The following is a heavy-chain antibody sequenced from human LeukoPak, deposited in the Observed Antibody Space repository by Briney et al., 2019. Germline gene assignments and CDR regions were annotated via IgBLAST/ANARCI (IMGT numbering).Heavy chain of an antibody. CDR2: IYSGCST. CDR1: GFTVSSNY. CDR3: ARPRRERVYESSGHYFDY. J-gene: IGHJ4*02. D-gene: IGHD3-22*01. Sequence: GGSLRLSYAASGFTVSSNYMSGVRQAPGKGLEWVSIIYSGCSTYYADSVKGRFTISTDNSMNTPNLQMTSLRAADTAVYYCARPRRERVYESSGHYFDYWGQGTLVT. V-gene: IGHV3-53*01.